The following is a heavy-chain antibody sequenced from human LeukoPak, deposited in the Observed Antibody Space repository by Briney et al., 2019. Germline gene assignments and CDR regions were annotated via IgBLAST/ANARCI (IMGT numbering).Heavy chain of an antibody. CDR3: ARVGYPTQRRVLSAVTVPTAGAFDI. CDR2: INHSGST. J-gene: IGHJ3*02. Sequence: SETLSLTCAVYGGSFSGYYWSWIRQPPGKGLEWIGEINHSGSTNYNPSLKSRVTISVDTSKNQFSLKLSSVTAADTAVYYCARVGYPTQRRVLSAVTVPTAGAFDIWGQGTLVTVSS. V-gene: IGHV4-34*01. D-gene: IGHD2-21*02. CDR1: GGSFSGYY.